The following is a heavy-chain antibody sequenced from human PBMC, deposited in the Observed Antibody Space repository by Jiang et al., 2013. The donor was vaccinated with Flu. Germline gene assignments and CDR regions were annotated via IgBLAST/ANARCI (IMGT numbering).Heavy chain of an antibody. V-gene: IGHV1-69*01. J-gene: IGHJ3*01. Sequence: GAEVKKPGSSVKVSCKASGGTFSSYAVSWVRQAPGQGLEWMGGIIPIFFPANYAQEFQGRLAITADESTTTAYMELSSLRFEDTAVYYCATSDSSGYYRGSPFDVWGLGTMVTVSS. CDR3: ATSDSSGYYRGSPFDV. D-gene: IGHD3-22*01. CDR2: IIPIFFPA. CDR1: GGTFSSYA.